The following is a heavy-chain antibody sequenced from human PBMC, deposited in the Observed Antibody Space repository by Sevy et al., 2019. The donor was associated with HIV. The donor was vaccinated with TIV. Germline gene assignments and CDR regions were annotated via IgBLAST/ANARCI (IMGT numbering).Heavy chain of an antibody. CDR2: IVVGSGNT. D-gene: IGHD3-10*01. J-gene: IGHJ3*02. CDR3: AVVPYYYGSGSYYNDAFDI. CDR1: GFTFTSSA. V-gene: IGHV1-58*01. Sequence: ASVKVSCKASGFTFTSSAVQWVRQARGQRLEWIGWIVVGSGNTNYAQKFQERVTITRDMSTSTAYMELSSLRSEDTAVYYCAVVPYYYGSGSYYNDAFDIWGQGTMVTVSS.